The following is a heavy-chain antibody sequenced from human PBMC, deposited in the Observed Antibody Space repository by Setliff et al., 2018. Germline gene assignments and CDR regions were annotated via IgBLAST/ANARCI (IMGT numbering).Heavy chain of an antibody. J-gene: IGHJ5*02. D-gene: IGHD6-19*01. V-gene: IGHV1-8*02. Sequence: ASVKVSCKASGGTFSSYAISWVRQATGQGLEWMGWINPNSGNTDYAQKFQGRVTMTTNTPINTAYMELSSLRSEDTAVYYCAREVDSSGWYGIDPWGQGTLVTVSS. CDR2: INPNSGNT. CDR1: GGTFSSYA. CDR3: AREVDSSGWYGIDP.